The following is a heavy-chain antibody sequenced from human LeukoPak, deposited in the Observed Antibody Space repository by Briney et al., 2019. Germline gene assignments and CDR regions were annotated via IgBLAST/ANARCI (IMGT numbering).Heavy chain of an antibody. CDR1: GGTFSSYA. CDR2: IIPILGIA. V-gene: IGHV1-69*04. CDR3: ARDDMYSSSWYWFDP. D-gene: IGHD6-13*01. J-gene: IGHJ5*02. Sequence: SVKVSCKASGGTFSSYAISWVRQAPGQGLEWMGRIIPILGIANYAQKFQGRVTITADKSTSTAYMELSSVRSEDTAVYYCARDDMYSSSWYWFDPWGQGTLVTVSS.